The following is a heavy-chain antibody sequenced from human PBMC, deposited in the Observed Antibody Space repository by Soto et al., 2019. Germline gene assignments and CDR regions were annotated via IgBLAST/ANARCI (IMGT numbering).Heavy chain of an antibody. Sequence: GGSLRLSCAASGFTFSSYGMHWVRQAPGKGLEWVAVIWYDGSNKYYADSVKGRFTISRDNSKNTLYLQMNSLRAEDTAVYYCARPGDNWNPSTSFGWFDPWGQGTLVTVSS. V-gene: IGHV3-33*08. D-gene: IGHD1-20*01. CDR2: IWYDGSNK. CDR1: GFTFSSYG. CDR3: ARPGDNWNPSTSFGWFDP. J-gene: IGHJ5*02.